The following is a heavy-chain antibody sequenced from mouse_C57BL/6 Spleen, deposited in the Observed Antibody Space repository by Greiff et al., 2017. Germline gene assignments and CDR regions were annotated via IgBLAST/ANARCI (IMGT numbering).Heavy chain of an antibody. CDR3: ARSIYYGNGFAY. J-gene: IGHJ3*01. CDR1: GFNIKDYY. V-gene: IGHV14-2*02. CDR2: IDPEDGET. D-gene: IGHD2-1*01. Sequence: VQLQQPGAELVKPGASVKLSCKASGFNIKDYYMHWVKQRPEQGLEWIGRIDPEDGETKYAPKFQGKATITEDTSSNTAYLQLSSLSSEDTAVYYCARSIYYGNGFAYWGQGTLVTVSA.